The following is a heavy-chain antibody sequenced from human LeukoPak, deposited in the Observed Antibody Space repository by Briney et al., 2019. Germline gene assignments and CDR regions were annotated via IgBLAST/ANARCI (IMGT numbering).Heavy chain of an antibody. V-gene: IGHV3-21*01. CDR1: GFTFNTYS. CDR3: AKDRASSGWLKSYYYGMDV. J-gene: IGHJ6*02. Sequence: GGSLRLSCAASGFTFNTYSMSWVRQAPGKGLEWVSSISSSSSSYIYYADSVKGRFTISRDNAKNSLYLQMNSLRAEDTAVYYCAKDRASSGWLKSYYYGMDVWGQGTTVTVSS. D-gene: IGHD6-19*01. CDR2: ISSSSSSYI.